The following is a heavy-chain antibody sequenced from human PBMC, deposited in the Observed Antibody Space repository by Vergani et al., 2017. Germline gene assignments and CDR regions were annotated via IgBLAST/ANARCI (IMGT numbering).Heavy chain of an antibody. Sequence: QLVQSGAEEKKPGESLKISCKGSGYTFRNFWIGWLRQMPGKGLEWVGIIYPDDSDTRYRRSFQGQVTISADKSITTAYLQWHSLKAADSGIYYCARGMCSRGSCYSGGADFDYWGQGTLVTVSS. CDR3: ARGMCSRGSCYSGGADFDY. J-gene: IGHJ4*01. V-gene: IGHV5-51*01. CDR1: GYTFRNFW. D-gene: IGHD2-15*01. CDR2: IYPDDSDT.